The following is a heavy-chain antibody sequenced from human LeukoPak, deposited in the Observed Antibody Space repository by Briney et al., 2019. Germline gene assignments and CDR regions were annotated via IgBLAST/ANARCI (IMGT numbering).Heavy chain of an antibody. CDR3: AREDNDY. CDR1: GYTFTGYY. Sequence: GASVKVSCKASGYTFTGYYIHWVRQAPGQGLEWMGWINSNTGGTNYAQKFQGRVTMTRDTSISTAYMDLSRLRSDDTAVYYCAREDNDYWGQGTLVTASS. V-gene: IGHV1-2*02. CDR2: INSNTGGT. J-gene: IGHJ4*02.